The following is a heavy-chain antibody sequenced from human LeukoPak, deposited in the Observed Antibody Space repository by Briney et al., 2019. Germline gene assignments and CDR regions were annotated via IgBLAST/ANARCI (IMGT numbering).Heavy chain of an antibody. CDR3: ARGDGDYDYYFDY. V-gene: IGHV3-30-3*01. Sequence: GGSLRLSCAASGFTFSNYTMHWVRQAPGKGLEWVAVISYDGNNKYYADSVKGRFTISRDNSKNTLYLQMNSLRPEDTAVFYCARGDGDYDYYFDYWGQGTLVTVSS. J-gene: IGHJ4*02. D-gene: IGHD4-17*01. CDR1: GFTFSNYT. CDR2: ISYDGNNK.